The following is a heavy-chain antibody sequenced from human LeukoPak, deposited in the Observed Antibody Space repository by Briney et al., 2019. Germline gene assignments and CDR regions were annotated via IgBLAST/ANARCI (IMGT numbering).Heavy chain of an antibody. J-gene: IGHJ5*02. CDR1: GYSISSGYY. Sequence: PSETLSLTCTVSGYSISSGYYWGWIRQPPGKGLEWIGSIYHSGSTYYNPSLKSRVTISVDTSKNQFSLKLSSVTAADTAVYYCARAARERDRMVSWGQGTLVTVSS. CDR3: ARAARERDRMVS. D-gene: IGHD2-8*01. V-gene: IGHV4-38-2*02. CDR2: IYHSGST.